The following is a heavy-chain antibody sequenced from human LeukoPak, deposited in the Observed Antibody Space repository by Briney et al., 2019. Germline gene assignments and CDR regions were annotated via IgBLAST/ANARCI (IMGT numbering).Heavy chain of an antibody. D-gene: IGHD6-13*01. Sequence: SVKVSCKASGGTFSTYAISWVRQAPGQGLERVGRIVPILGTANYAQNFQGRVTITADRSTTTAYMELSSLRYEDTAVYYCARVPQGSSWPYYFDYWGQGTLVTVSS. CDR3: ARVPQGSSWPYYFDY. CDR2: IVPILGTA. V-gene: IGHV1-69*04. J-gene: IGHJ4*02. CDR1: GGTFSTYA.